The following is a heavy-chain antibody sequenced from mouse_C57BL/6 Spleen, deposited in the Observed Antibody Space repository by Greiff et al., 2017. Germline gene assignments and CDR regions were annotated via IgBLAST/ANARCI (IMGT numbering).Heavy chain of an antibody. V-gene: IGHV1-26*01. Sequence: EVQLQQSGPELVQPGASVKISCKASGYTFTDYYMNWVKQSHGKSLEWIGDINPNNGGTSYNQKFKGKARLTVDKSSSTAYMELRSLTSEDSAVYYCAREGTNWGQGTTLTVSS. CDR3: AREGTN. J-gene: IGHJ2*01. D-gene: IGHD3-3*01. CDR2: INPNNGGT. CDR1: GYTFTDYY.